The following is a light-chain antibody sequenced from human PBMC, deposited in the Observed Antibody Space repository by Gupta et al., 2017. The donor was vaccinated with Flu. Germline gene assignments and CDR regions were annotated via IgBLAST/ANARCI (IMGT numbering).Light chain of an antibody. J-gene: IGLJ3*02. CDR2: DDS. CDR3: QAWDSSSDHVV. CDR1: NIGSNN. Sequence: SYVLTQLPSVSVAPGQTARITCSRNNIGSNNVHWYQQKPGPAPVLVVYDDSDRPSGIPERFSGSNSGTTATLTISRVEPGDEADYYCQAWDSSSDHVVFGGGTKVTVL. V-gene: IGLV3-21*02.